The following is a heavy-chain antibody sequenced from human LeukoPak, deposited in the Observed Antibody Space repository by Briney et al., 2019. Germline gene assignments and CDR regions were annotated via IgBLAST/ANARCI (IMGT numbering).Heavy chain of an antibody. V-gene: IGHV1-46*01. J-gene: IGHJ6*02. Sequence: ASVKVSCKASGYTFTSYYIHWVRQAPGQGLEWMGIINPSGGRTSYAQKFQGRVTMTRDTPTSTVYMALSSLRSEDTAVYSCARDAYCGGDCPSRAMDVWGQGTTVTVSS. D-gene: IGHD2-21*02. CDR1: GYTFTSYY. CDR3: ARDAYCGGDCPSRAMDV. CDR2: INPSGGRT.